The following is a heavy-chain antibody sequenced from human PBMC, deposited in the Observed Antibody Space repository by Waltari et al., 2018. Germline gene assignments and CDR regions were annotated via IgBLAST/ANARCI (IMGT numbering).Heavy chain of an antibody. V-gene: IGHV4-39*01. CDR1: GGSISSSSYY. CDR2: IYYSGST. Sequence: QLQLQESGPGLVKPSETLSLTCTVSGGSISSSSYYWGWIRQPPGKGLEWIGSIYYSGSTYYNPSLKSRVTISVDTSKNQFSLKLSSVTAADTAVYYCARCHDYVWGSYRYPFDYWGQGTLVTVSS. J-gene: IGHJ4*02. CDR3: ARCHDYVWGSYRYPFDY. D-gene: IGHD3-16*02.